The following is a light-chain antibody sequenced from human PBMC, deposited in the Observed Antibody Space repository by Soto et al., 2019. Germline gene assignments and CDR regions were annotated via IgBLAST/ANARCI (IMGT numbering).Light chain of an antibody. CDR2: WAS. CDR1: QNLLFSSNNKNS. J-gene: IGKJ2*01. CDR3: QQYHTTPNT. Sequence: DVVMTQSPDSLAVSLGERAAINCKSSQNLLFSSNNKNSLAWYQQKPGQPPKLLIYWASTRESGAPDRFSGSGSGRDFTLTISSLQAEDVAVYYWQQYHTTPNTFGQGTKVEIK. V-gene: IGKV4-1*01.